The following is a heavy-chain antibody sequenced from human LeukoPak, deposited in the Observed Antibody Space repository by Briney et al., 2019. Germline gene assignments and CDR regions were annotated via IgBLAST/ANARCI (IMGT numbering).Heavy chain of an antibody. J-gene: IGHJ3*02. CDR1: GFTFSSYS. CDR2: ISSSSYI. CDR3: ARGGSSGWWAFDI. Sequence: GGSLRLSCAASGFTFSSYSMNWVRQAPGKGLEWVPSISSSSYIYYADSVKGRFTISRDNAKNSLYLQMNSLRAEDTAVYYCARGGSSGWWAFDIWGQGTMVTVSS. V-gene: IGHV3-21*01. D-gene: IGHD6-19*01.